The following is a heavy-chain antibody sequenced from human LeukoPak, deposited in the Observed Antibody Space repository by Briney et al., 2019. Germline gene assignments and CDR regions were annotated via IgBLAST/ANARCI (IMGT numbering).Heavy chain of an antibody. V-gene: IGHV1-2*02. D-gene: IGHD5-24*01. CDR2: INPNSGDT. CDR3: ARRDGYNAFDI. CDR1: GYTFTSYG. J-gene: IGHJ3*02. Sequence: ASVKVSCKASGYTFTSYGISWVRQAPGQGLEWMGWINPNSGDTSPAQKFQGRVTMSRDTSISTAYMELSRLRYDDAAVYYCARRDGYNAFDIWGQGTMVIVSS.